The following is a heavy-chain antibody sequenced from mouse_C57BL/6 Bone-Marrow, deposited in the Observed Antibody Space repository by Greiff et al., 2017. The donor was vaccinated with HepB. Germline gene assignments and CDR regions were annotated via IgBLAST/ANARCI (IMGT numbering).Heavy chain of an antibody. CDR3: ARRALAMDY. CDR1: GYTFTDYY. CDR2: IYPGSGNT. Sequence: QVQLQQSGAELVRPGASVKLSCKASGYTFTDYYINWVKQRPGQGLEWIARIYPGSGNTYYNEKFKGKATLTAEKSSSTAYMQLSSLTSEDSAVYFCARRALAMDYWGQGTSVTVSS. D-gene: IGHD3-3*01. J-gene: IGHJ4*01. V-gene: IGHV1-76*01.